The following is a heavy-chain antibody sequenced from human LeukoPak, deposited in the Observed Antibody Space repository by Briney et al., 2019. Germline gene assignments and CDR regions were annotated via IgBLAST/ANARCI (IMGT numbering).Heavy chain of an antibody. Sequence: GGSLRLSCAASGFTFSSYAMSWVRQAPGKGMEWVSAISGSGGSTYYADSVKGRFTISRDNSKNTLYLQMNSLRAEDTAVYYCAKDHHQWAVAGTGYWGQGTLVTVSS. CDR3: AKDHHQWAVAGTGY. CDR1: GFTFSSYA. J-gene: IGHJ4*02. D-gene: IGHD6-19*01. CDR2: ISGSGGST. V-gene: IGHV3-23*01.